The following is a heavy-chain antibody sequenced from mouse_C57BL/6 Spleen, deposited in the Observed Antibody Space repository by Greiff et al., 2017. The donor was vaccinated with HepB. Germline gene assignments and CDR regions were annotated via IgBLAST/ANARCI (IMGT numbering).Heavy chain of an antibody. J-gene: IGHJ1*03. CDR3: ERDTRVVDWYFDV. CDR1: GYTFTDYY. Sequence: QVQLQQSGAELVRPGASVKLSCKASGYTFTDYYINWVQQRPGQGLEWIARIYPGSGNTYYNEKFKGKATMTAEKSTSTAYMQLSSLTSEDSAVYFCERDTRVVDWYFDVWGTGTTVTVSS. D-gene: IGHD1-1*01. V-gene: IGHV1-76*01. CDR2: IYPGSGNT.